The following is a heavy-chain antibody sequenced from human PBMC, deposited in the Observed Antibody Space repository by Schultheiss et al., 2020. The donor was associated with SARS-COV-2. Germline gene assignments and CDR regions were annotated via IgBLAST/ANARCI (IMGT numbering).Heavy chain of an antibody. V-gene: IGHV3-21*01. D-gene: IGHD5-18*01. J-gene: IGHJ4*02. Sequence: AGSLRLSCAASGFTFSSYSMNWVRQAPGKGLEWVSAISGSGGSTYYADSVKGRFTISRDNAKNSLYLQMNSLRAEDTAVYYCARDSDTAMVALVYWGQGTLVTVSS. CDR1: GFTFSSYS. CDR3: ARDSDTAMVALVY. CDR2: ISGSGGST.